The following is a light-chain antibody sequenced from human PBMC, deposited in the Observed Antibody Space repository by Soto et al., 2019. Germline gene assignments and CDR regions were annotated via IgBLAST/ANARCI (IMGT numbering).Light chain of an antibody. V-gene: IGKV1-27*01. J-gene: IGKJ4*01. CDR3: QKYNSGLRT. Sequence: DIQITQSPSTLSASVGDTVTITCRASQGIHNYLACYQQTPGKPPKLLMYGASTVQSGVPSRFSASGYGTDFTYTISSLQPEDVATYYCQKYNSGLRTFGGGTKVDIK. CDR2: GAS. CDR1: QGIHNY.